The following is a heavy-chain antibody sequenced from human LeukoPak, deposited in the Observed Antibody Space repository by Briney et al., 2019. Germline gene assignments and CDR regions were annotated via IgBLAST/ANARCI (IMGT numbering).Heavy chain of an antibody. CDR1: GYSISSGYY. V-gene: IGHV4-38-2*02. J-gene: IGHJ5*02. CDR3: ARRGPKVLRYFDWLLKSRDWFDP. CDR2: IYHSGST. Sequence: ASETLSLTCTVSGYSISSGYYWGWIRQPPGKGLEWIGSIYHSGSTYYNPSLKSRVTISVDTSKNQFSLKLSSVTAADTAVYYCARRGPKVLRYFDWLLKSRDWFDPWGQGTLVTVSS. D-gene: IGHD3-9*01.